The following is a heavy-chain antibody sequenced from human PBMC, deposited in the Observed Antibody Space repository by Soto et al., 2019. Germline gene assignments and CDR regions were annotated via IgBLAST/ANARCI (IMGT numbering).Heavy chain of an antibody. CDR3: VRGRSLSAN. CDR1: GFTFSDYW. Sequence: GGSLRLSCTASGFTFSDYWMTWVRQAPGKGLEWVANIKEDGSEKNYVDSVKGRFTISRDDPKNSLFLQMNGLRVEDTAVYYCVRGRSLSANWGQGTLVTVSS. V-gene: IGHV3-7*04. CDR2: IKEDGSEK. D-gene: IGHD3-16*01. J-gene: IGHJ4*02.